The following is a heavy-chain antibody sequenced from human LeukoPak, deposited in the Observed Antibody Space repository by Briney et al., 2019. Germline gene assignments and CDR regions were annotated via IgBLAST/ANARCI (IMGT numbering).Heavy chain of an antibody. J-gene: IGHJ4*02. CDR1: GGSISSYY. D-gene: IGHD6-13*01. V-gene: IGHV4-59*01. Sequence: SETLSRTCTVSGGSISSYYWSWIRQPPGKGLEWTGYIYYSGSTNYNPSLKSPITISIDTSNNQFSLKLRSVTAADTAVYYCASSYSSSWPFDYWGQGTLVTVSS. CDR3: ASSYSSSWPFDY. CDR2: IYYSGST.